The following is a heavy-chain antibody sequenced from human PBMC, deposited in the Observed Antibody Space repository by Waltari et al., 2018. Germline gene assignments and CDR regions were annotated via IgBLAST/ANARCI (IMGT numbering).Heavy chain of an antibody. CDR2: IYYSGST. Sequence: QLQLQESGPGLVKPSETLSLTCTVSGGSISSSSYYWGGIRQPPGKGLEWIGSIYYSGSTYYNPSLKSRVTISVDTSKNQFSLKLSSVTAADTAVYYCARLGESGSYHFDYWGQGTLVTVSS. V-gene: IGHV4-39*07. CDR3: ARLGESGSYHFDY. CDR1: GGSISSSSYY. D-gene: IGHD1-26*01. J-gene: IGHJ4*02.